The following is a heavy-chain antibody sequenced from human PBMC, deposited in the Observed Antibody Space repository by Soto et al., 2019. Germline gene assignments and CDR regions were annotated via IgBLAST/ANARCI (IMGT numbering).Heavy chain of an antibody. D-gene: IGHD4-17*01. V-gene: IGHV4-38-2*01. Sequence: PSETLSLTCGVSGYSISSGYYWGWIRQPPGKGLEWIGSMYYSGNTYYNPSLKTRVTISVDTSKNQFSLKLNSVTAADTAVYYCARVDYGDCAGSFDYWGQGTLVTVSS. CDR1: GYSISSGYY. CDR3: ARVDYGDCAGSFDY. CDR2: MYYSGNT. J-gene: IGHJ4*02.